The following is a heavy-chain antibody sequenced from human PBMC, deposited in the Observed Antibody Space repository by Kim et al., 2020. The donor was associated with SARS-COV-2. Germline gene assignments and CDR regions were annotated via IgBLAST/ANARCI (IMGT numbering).Heavy chain of an antibody. D-gene: IGHD3-22*01. CDR2: ISSSGSTI. J-gene: IGHJ4*02. Sequence: GGSLRLSCAASGFTFSSYEMNWVRQAPGKGLEWVSYISSSGSTIYYADSVKGRFTISRDNAKNSLYLQMNSLRAEDTAVYYCAREGHYDSSGSGYYWGQGNLVTVSS. CDR3: AREGHYDSSGSGYY. V-gene: IGHV3-48*03. CDR1: GFTFSSYE.